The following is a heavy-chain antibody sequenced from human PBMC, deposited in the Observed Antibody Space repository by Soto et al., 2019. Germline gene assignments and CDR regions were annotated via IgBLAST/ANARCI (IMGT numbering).Heavy chain of an antibody. D-gene: IGHD2-2*01. Sequence: QLQLQESGSGLVKPSQTLSLTCAVSGGSISSGGYSWSWIRQPPGKGLEWIGYIYHSGSTYYNPSPQRRVTISVARSTNQFSLKLSSVTAADTAVYYSARVPHYWGQGTLVTVSS. CDR1: GGSISSGGYS. J-gene: IGHJ4*02. CDR3: ARVPHY. V-gene: IGHV4-30-2*01. CDR2: IYHSGST.